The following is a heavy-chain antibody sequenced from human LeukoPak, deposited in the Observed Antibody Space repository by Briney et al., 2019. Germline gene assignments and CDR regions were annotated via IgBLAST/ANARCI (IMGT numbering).Heavy chain of an antibody. CDR2: INPSGGST. CDR1: GYIFANHY. J-gene: IGHJ5*02. CDR3: AREERTYYEFRSVHQGRDKARWFDP. Sequence: ASVKVSCKGSGYIFANHYMHWVRQAPGQGLEWMGMINPSGGSTRHAQKFQGRVTMTRGTSTSTVYMELSSLRSDDTAVYYCAREERTYYEFRSVHQGRDKARWFDPWGQGTLVSVSS. V-gene: IGHV1-46*01. D-gene: IGHD3-3*01.